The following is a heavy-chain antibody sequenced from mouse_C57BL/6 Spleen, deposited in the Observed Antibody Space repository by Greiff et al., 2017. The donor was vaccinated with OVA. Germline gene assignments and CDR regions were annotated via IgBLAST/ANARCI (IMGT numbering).Heavy chain of an antibody. V-gene: IGHV1-80*01. CDR1: GYAFSSYW. D-gene: IGHD1-1*01. J-gene: IGHJ3*01. Sequence: QVQLQQSGAELVKPGASVKISCKASGYAFSSYWMNWVKQRPGKGLEWIGQIYPGDGDTNYNGKFKGKATLTADKSSSTAYMQLSSLTSEDSAVYFCARDEYYGSSGWFAYWGQGTLVTVSA. CDR3: ARDEYYGSSGWFAY. CDR2: IYPGDGDT.